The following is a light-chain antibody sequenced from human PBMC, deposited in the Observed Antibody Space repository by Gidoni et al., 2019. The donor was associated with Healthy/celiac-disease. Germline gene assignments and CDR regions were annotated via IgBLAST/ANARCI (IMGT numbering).Light chain of an antibody. J-gene: IGKJ1*01. V-gene: IGKV1-5*03. Sequence: DRQMTESPSTLSASVGDRVTITCRASQSISSWWAWYQQKPGKAPKLLIYKASSLESGVPSRFSGSGSVTEFTLTISSLQPDDFATYYCQQYNSYTWTFGQGTKVEIK. CDR3: QQYNSYTWT. CDR2: KAS. CDR1: QSISSW.